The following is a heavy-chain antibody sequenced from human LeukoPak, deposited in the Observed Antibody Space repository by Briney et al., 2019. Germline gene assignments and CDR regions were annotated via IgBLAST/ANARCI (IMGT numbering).Heavy chain of an antibody. V-gene: IGHV4-34*01. CDR1: GGPFSGYF. CDR3: ARRYYYNLGSFPFDF. CDR2: IHNSGTT. J-gene: IGHJ4*02. Sequence: SETVSLTCAVAGGPFSGYFWSWIRQSSGKGLEWIGEIHNSGTTNYNPSLNSRVTISEDTSKNQFYLNLSSVTAADTAVYYCARRYYYNLGSFPFDFWGLGTLVTVSS. D-gene: IGHD3-10*01.